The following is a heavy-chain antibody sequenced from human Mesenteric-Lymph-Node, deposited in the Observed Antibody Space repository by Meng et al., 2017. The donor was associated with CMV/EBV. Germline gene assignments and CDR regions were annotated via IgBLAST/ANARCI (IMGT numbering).Heavy chain of an antibody. CDR3: ARVGGLDP. D-gene: IGHD3-16*01. Sequence: LSLTCAVYGGSFSGYYWSWIRQPPGKGLEWIGEINHSGSTNYNPSLKSRVTISVDTSKNQFSLKLSSVTAADTAVYYCARVGGLDPWGQGTLVTVSS. V-gene: IGHV4-34*01. J-gene: IGHJ5*02. CDR2: INHSGST. CDR1: GGSFSGYY.